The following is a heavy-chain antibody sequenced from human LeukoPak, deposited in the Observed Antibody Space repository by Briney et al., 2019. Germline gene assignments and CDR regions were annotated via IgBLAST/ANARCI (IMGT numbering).Heavy chain of an antibody. V-gene: IGHV4-59*08. D-gene: IGHD3-3*01. CDR3: ARHSLYYDFSLFDY. J-gene: IGHJ4*02. CDR2: ISYSGTT. CDR1: GGSISSYY. Sequence: SETLSLTCTVSGGSISSYYWSWIRQPPGKGLEWIGYISYSGTTYYNPSLKSRVTISVDTSMNQFSLKMISVTAADTAVYYCARHSLYYDFSLFDYWGLGTLVTVSS.